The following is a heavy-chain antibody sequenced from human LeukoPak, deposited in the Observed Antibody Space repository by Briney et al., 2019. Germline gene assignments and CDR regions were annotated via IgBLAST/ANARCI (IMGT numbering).Heavy chain of an antibody. Sequence: SETLSLTCAVSGGSISSGGYSWSWIRQPPGKGLEWIGYIYHSGGTYYNPSLKSRVTISVDRSKDQFSLKLSSVTAADTAVYYCARDGTGSDAFDIWGQGTMVTVSS. CDR2: IYHSGGT. D-gene: IGHD3-10*01. CDR3: ARDGTGSDAFDI. J-gene: IGHJ3*02. V-gene: IGHV4-30-2*01. CDR1: GGSISSGGYS.